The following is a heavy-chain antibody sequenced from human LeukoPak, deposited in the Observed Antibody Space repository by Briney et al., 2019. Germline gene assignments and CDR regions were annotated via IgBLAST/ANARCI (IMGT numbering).Heavy chain of an antibody. CDR1: GYTFTGYY. J-gene: IGHJ4*02. CDR2: INPNSGGT. V-gene: IGHV1-2*02. CDR3: ARDRYYDILTGYSRAFDI. Sequence: GASVKVSCKASGYTFTGYYIHWVRQAPGQGLEWMGWINPNSGGTNYAQKFQGRVTMTRDTSISTAYMELNMLRSDDTAVYYCARDRYYDILTGYSRAFDIWGQGTLVTVSS. D-gene: IGHD3-9*01.